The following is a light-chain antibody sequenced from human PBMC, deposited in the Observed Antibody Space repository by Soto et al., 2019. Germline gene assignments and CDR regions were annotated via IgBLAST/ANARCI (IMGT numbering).Light chain of an antibody. J-gene: IGKJ1*01. CDR1: QSVSDN. V-gene: IGKV3-11*01. CDR2: DAS. CDR3: QQRSSWPPTIT. Sequence: EVVMRQSPATLSVSPGECATLSCRASQSVSDNLAWYQQRPGQAPRLLIYDASYRATDIPPRFSGSGSGTDFTLTISSLEPEDFAVYYCQQRSSWPPTITFGQGTKVDIK.